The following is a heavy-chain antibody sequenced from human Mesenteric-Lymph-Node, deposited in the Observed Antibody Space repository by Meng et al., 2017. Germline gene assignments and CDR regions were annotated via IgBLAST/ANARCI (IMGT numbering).Heavy chain of an antibody. CDR1: GGSISSGGYY. J-gene: IGHJ4*02. D-gene: IGHD3-22*01. CDR2: IHSSGST. V-gene: IGHV4-30-4*08. CDR3: ARTHFYDSSNYGFDY. Sequence: QGQLPASGPGLVKPSQTLSLTCTVFGGSISSGGYYWSWIRQHPGKGLEWIGYIHSSGSTYYNPSLRSRLTISVDTSKNQFSLKLSSVTAADTAVYYCARTHFYDSSNYGFDYWGQGTLVTVSS.